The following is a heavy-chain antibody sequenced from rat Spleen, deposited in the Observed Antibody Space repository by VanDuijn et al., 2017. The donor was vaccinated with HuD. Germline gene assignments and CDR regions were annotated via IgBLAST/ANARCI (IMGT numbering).Heavy chain of an antibody. CDR2: INKDSSTI. D-gene: IGHD1-4*01. V-gene: IGHV4-2*01. J-gene: IGHJ2*01. CDR3: VREAAGINF. Sequence: EVELVESGGGLVQPGRSLKLSCAASGFNFNDNWMGWVRQAPGKGLEWIGEINKDSSTINYTPSLKDKFTTSRDNAQNTLYLQMNKVESEDSAVYYCVREAAGINFWGQGVMVTVSS. CDR1: GFNFNDNW.